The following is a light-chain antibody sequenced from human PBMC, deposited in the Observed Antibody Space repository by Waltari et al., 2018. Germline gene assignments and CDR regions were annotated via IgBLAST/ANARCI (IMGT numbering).Light chain of an antibody. CDR1: HILDNY. J-gene: IGKJ1*01. CDR2: ASS. CDR3: QQSDSVPRT. V-gene: IGKV1-39*01. Sequence: CPASHILDNYLNWYQQRPGKSPKLLIFASSRLQSGVPARFSGSGSGTEFTLSISTLQPEDFATYFCQQSDSVPRTFGQGTRVEI.